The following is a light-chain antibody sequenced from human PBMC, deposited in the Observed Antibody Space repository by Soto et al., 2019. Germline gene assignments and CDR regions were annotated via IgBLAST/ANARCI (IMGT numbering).Light chain of an antibody. CDR2: EVS. Sequence: QSVLTQPASVSGSPGQSITISCTGSSSDVGGYNHVSWYQQHPGKAPKLMIYEVSNRPSGASNRFSGSKSGNTASLTISGLQAEDEADYYCSSYTTSTTRIIFGGGTKVTVL. J-gene: IGLJ2*01. CDR1: SSDVGGYNH. CDR3: SSYTTSTTRII. V-gene: IGLV2-14*01.